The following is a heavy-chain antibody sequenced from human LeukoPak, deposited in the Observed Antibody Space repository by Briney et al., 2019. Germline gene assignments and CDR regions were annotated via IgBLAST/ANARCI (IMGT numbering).Heavy chain of an antibody. CDR1: GGSISNYY. CDR3: ARNHIAVAGMSGSYNWFDP. J-gene: IGHJ5*02. V-gene: IGHV4-59*08. D-gene: IGHD6-19*01. CDR2: IYYSGST. Sequence: SETLSLTCTVSGGSISNYYWSWVRQPPGKGLEWIGYIYYSGSTNYNPSLKSRVTISVDTSKNQFSLKLSSVTAADTAVYYCARNHIAVAGMSGSYNWFDPWGQGTLVTVSS.